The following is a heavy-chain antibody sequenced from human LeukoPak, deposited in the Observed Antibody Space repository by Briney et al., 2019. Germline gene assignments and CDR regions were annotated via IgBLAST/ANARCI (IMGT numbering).Heavy chain of an antibody. CDR2: INPNSGGT. J-gene: IGHJ5*02. Sequence: ASVKVSCKASGYTFTGYYMHWVRQAPGQGLEWMGRINPNSGGTNYAQKFQGRVTMTRDTSISTAYMELSRLRSDDTAVYYCARGPYCTNGVCSGNWFDPWGQGTLATVSS. V-gene: IGHV1-2*06. CDR1: GYTFTGYY. D-gene: IGHD2-8*01. CDR3: ARGPYCTNGVCSGNWFDP.